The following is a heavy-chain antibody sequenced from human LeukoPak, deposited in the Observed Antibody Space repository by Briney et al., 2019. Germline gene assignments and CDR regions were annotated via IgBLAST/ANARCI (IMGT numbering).Heavy chain of an antibody. J-gene: IGHJ4*02. Sequence: GGSLRLSCAASGFTLSIYWMSWVRQAPGKGLEWVSVIYSGGSTYYADSVKGRFTISRDNSKNTLYLQMNSLRAEDTAVYYCAREEGSSSAFDYWGQGTLVTVSS. D-gene: IGHD6-6*01. CDR2: IYSGGST. V-gene: IGHV3-53*01. CDR3: AREEGSSSAFDY. CDR1: GFTLSIYW.